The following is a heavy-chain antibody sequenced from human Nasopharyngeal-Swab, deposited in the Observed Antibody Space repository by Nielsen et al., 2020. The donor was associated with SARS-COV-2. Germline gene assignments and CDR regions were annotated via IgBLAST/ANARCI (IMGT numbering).Heavy chain of an antibody. V-gene: IGHV3-23*01. CDR2: ISGSGGST. D-gene: IGHD6-19*01. CDR3: ANGIAVFDY. Sequence: VRQAPGKGLEWVSAISGSGGSTYYADSVKGRLTISRDNSKNTLYLQMNSLRAEDTAVYYCANGIAVFDYWGQGTLVTVSS. J-gene: IGHJ4*02.